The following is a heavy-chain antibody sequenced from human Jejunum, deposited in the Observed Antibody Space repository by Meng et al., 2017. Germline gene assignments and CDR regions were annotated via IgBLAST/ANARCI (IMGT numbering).Heavy chain of an antibody. D-gene: IGHD6-19*01. Sequence: VQLRESGPGLVQTSETLSLTCAVSGASISSGNCWSWVRQSPGKGLEWIGEMYQSGTTNYNPSLKSRVTILLDTSKNQLSLELTSVTAADTAVYYCARHISVTGTRGFDYWGQGTLVTVSS. V-gene: IGHV4-4*02. CDR2: MYQSGTT. J-gene: IGHJ4*02. CDR1: GASISSGNC. CDR3: ARHISVTGTRGFDY.